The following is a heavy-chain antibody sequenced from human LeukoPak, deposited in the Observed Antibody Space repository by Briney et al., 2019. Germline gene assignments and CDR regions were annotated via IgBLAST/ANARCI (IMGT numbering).Heavy chain of an antibody. V-gene: IGHV4-61*05. CDR2: IYYSGST. Sequence: LETLSLTCTVSGGSISSSSYYWGWIRQPPGKGLEWIGYIYYSGSTNYNPSLKSRVTISVDTSKNQFSLKLSSVAPADTAVYYCARGGYYGSGNDFRFDPWGQGTLVTVSS. J-gene: IGHJ5*02. CDR3: ARGGYYGSGNDFRFDP. CDR1: GGSISSSSYY. D-gene: IGHD3-10*01.